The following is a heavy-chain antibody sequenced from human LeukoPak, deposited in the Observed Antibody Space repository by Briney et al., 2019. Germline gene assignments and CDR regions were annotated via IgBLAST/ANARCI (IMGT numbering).Heavy chain of an antibody. Sequence: KTSETLSLTCAVYGGSFSGYYWSWIRQPPGKGLEWIGEINHSGSTNYNPSLKSRVTISVDTSKNQFSLKLNSVTAADTAVYYCARGERQTSGYYYYFDYWGQGTLVPVSS. J-gene: IGHJ4*02. CDR1: GGSFSGYY. D-gene: IGHD3-22*01. V-gene: IGHV4-34*01. CDR3: ARGERQTSGYYYYFDY. CDR2: INHSGST.